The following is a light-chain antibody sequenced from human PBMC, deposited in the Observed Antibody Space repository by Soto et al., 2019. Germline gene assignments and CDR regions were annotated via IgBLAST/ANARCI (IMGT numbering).Light chain of an antibody. CDR3: QKYSSVPV. Sequence: DIQMTQSPTSLSASVGDRVTITCRASQGIRNFVAWYQQKPGKAPKLLIYAASTLQSGVPSRFSGSGSGTDFTLTINSLQPEAVATYSCQKYSSVPVFGPGTKVEIK. V-gene: IGKV1-27*01. CDR1: QGIRNF. J-gene: IGKJ3*01. CDR2: AAS.